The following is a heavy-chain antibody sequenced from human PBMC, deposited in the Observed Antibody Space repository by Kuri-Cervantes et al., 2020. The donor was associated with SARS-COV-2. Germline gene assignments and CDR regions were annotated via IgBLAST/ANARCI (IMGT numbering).Heavy chain of an antibody. CDR1: GFTFSSYS. D-gene: IGHD2-2*02. CDR2: ISSSSSYI. Sequence: GGSLRLCCAASGFTFSSYSMNWVRQAPGKGLEWVSSISSSSSYIYYADSVKGRFTISRDNAKNSLYLQMNSLRAEDTAVYYCARRKDIVVVPAAIRYYYYYYMDVWGKGTTVTVSS. J-gene: IGHJ6*03. CDR3: ARRKDIVVVPAAIRYYYYYYMDV. V-gene: IGHV3-21*01.